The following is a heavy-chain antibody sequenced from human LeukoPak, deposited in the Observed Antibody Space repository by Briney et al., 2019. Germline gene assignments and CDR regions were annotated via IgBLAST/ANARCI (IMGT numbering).Heavy chain of an antibody. Sequence: GGSLRLSCAASGFTFSSYWMSWVRQAPGKGLEWVANINRGGSEKNYVDSIKGRFTISRDNAANSLYLQRNGLRVEDTDVYYCARDGGIIRFGGPDVWGQGTTVIVS. CDR1: GFTFSSYW. CDR2: INRGGSEK. V-gene: IGHV3-7*01. CDR3: ARDGGIIRFGGPDV. J-gene: IGHJ6*02. D-gene: IGHD3-16*01.